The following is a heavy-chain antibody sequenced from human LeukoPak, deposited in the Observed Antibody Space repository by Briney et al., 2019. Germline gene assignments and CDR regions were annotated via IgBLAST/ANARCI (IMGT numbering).Heavy chain of an antibody. D-gene: IGHD4-11*01. CDR1: GYTFTNFD. CDR3: VRIDYSNAFDI. J-gene: IGHJ3*02. V-gene: IGHV1-8*01. CDR2: MNPKTGNT. Sequence: ALVKVSCKASGYTFTNFDINWVRQATGQGLEWMGWMNPKTGNTGSAQKLQGRVTITGNTSISTAYMELSSLRSEDTAVYYCVRIDYSNAFDIWGQGTMVTVSS.